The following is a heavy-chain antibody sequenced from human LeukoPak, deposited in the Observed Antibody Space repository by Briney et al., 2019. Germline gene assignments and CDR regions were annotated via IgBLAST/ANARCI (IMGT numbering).Heavy chain of an antibody. J-gene: IGHJ4*02. D-gene: IGHD3-10*01. CDR3: AKVGSSDF. V-gene: IGHV3-23*01. CDR1: GFTFNGYA. Sequence: GGSLGLSCAASGFTFNGYAMSWVRQAPGKGLEWVSAISGSGENTFYADSVKGRFTISRDNSKNTLYLQMNSLRAEDTAVYYCAKVGSSDFWGQGTLVSVSS. CDR2: ISGSGENT.